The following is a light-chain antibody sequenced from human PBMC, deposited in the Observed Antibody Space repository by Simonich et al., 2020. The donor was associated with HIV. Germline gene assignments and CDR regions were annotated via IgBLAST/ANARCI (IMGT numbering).Light chain of an antibody. V-gene: IGLV2-14*03. J-gene: IGLJ3*02. Sequence: QSALTQPASVSGSPGQSITISCTGTSSDVGGYNYVSCYQKHPGKAPKLMIYDVSNRPSGASNRFSGSKAGNTASLTISGLQAEDEADYYCSSYTSSNTWVFGGGTKLTVL. CDR3: SSYTSSNTWV. CDR2: DVS. CDR1: SSDVGGYNY.